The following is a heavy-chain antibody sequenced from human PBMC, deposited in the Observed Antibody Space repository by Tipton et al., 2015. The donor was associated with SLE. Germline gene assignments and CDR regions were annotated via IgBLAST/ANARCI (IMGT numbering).Heavy chain of an antibody. CDR2: LYTFGST. D-gene: IGHD6-19*01. J-gene: IGHJ3*02. Sequence: TLSLTCTVSGVFFSSHYWSWIRQPAGKGQEWMGRLYTFGSTTYNPSLKSRVTISVDTSKNHFSLKLSSATAADTAMYYCAREREAYYSSRSRYDAFDIWGQGTMVTVSS. V-gene: IGHV4-4*07. CDR1: GVFFSSHY. CDR3: AREREAYYSSRSRYDAFDI.